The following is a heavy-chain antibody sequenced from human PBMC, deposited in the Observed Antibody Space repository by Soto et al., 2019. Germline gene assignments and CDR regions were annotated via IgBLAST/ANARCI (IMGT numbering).Heavy chain of an antibody. CDR3: ARAGTLDY. CDR2: TFPIFGTA. D-gene: IGHD6-19*01. CDR1: GATLGSNP. V-gene: IGHV1-69*01. Sequence: QLRLLKLGAGGRKPGSSVRVPCRPPGATLGSNPIAGLRQAPGQGLEGMGGTFPIFGTANYAQKFQGRVTITADESTSTAYMELSSLRSEDTAVYYCARAGTLDYWGQGTLVTVSS. J-gene: IGHJ4*02.